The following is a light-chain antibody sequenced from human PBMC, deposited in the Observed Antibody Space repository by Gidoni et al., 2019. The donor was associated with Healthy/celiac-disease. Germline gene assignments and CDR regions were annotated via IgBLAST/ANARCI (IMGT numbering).Light chain of an antibody. CDR2: AAS. J-gene: IGKJ2*01. CDR3: QQSYSTPRT. V-gene: IGKV1-39*01. Sequence: DIQMTQSPSSLSASVGDRVTITCRASKSISSYLNWYQQKPGKAPKLLIYAASSLQSVVPSRFSGSGSGTDFTLTISSLQPEDFATYYCQQSYSTPRTFGQGTKLEIK. CDR1: KSISSY.